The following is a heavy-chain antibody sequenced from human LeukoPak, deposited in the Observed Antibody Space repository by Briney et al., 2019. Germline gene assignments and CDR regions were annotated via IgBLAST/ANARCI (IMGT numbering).Heavy chain of an antibody. CDR1: GYTFTGYY. V-gene: IGHV1-2*02. J-gene: IGHJ6*03. CDR2: INPKNGGS. CDR3: ARGWADYGDHYYYYYMDV. Sequence: APVKVSCKASGYTFTGYYMHWVRQAPGQGLEWVGWINPKNGGSNYAQKFQGRVTMTRDRSISTAYMELSRLTSDDTAVYYCARGWADYGDHYYYYYMDVWGKGTTVTVSS. D-gene: IGHD4-17*01.